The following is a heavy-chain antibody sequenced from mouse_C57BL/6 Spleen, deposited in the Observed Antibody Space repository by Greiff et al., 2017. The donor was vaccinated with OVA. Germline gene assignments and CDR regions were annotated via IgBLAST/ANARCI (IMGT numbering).Heavy chain of an antibody. CDR2: INPSNGGT. Sequence: QVQLQQPGTELVKPGASVKLSCKASGYTFTSYWMHWVKQRPGQGLEWIGNINPSNGGTNYNEKFKSKATLTVDKYSSTAYMQPSSLTSEDSAVYYCARSPSDYGYWYFDVWGTGTTVTVSS. CDR1: GYTFTSYW. D-gene: IGHD2-13*01. V-gene: IGHV1-53*01. CDR3: ARSPSDYGYWYFDV. J-gene: IGHJ1*03.